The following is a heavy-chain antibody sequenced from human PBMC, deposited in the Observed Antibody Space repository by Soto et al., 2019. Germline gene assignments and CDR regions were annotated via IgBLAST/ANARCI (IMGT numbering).Heavy chain of an antibody. CDR1: GFTFSDYY. CDR3: ARDTGWSYDY. Sequence: EVQLVESGGGLVQPGGSLRLSCAASGFTFSDYYMDWVRQVPGKGLEWIGRTRNKANSYATEYVASVKVRFSISRDDSKDSIALKMNSLKTEETAFYYCARDTGWSYDYWGKGALVTVSS. CDR2: TRNKANSYAT. D-gene: IGHD1-26*01. V-gene: IGHV3-72*01. J-gene: IGHJ4*02.